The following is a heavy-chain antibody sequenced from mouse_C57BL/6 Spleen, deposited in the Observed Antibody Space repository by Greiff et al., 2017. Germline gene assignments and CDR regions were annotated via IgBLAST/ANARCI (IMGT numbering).Heavy chain of an antibody. CDR3: ARGNYYDYDDY. CDR1: GYSITSGYY. CDR2: ISYDGSN. J-gene: IGHJ2*01. Sequence: ESGPGLVKPSQSLSLTCSVTGYSITSGYYWNWIRQFPGNKLEWMGYISYDGSNNYNPSLKNRISITRDTSKNQFFLKLNSVTTEDTATYYCARGNYYDYDDYWGQGTTLTVSS. V-gene: IGHV3-6*01. D-gene: IGHD2-4*01.